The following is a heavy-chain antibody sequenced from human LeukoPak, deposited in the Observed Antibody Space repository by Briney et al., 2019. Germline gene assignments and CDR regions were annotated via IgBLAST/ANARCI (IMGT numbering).Heavy chain of an antibody. Sequence: GESLQISCKGSGYSFSSYWIGWVRQLPGKGLEWMGIIYSGDSDTRYSPSFQGQVTISADKSISTAYLQWSSLKASDTAMYYCARPYYDSGGYYYVDYWGQGTLVTVSS. CDR3: ARPYYDSGGYYYVDY. J-gene: IGHJ4*02. D-gene: IGHD3-22*01. CDR1: GYSFSSYW. V-gene: IGHV5-51*01. CDR2: IYSGDSDT.